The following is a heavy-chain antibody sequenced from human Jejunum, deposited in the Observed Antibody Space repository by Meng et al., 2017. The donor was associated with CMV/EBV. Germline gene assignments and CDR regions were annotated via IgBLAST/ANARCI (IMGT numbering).Heavy chain of an antibody. V-gene: IGHV3-7*01. CDR2: MKEDGSEI. J-gene: IGHJ3*01. D-gene: IGHD3-10*01. CDR1: GFTFGSYW. CDR3: ARGEYELLFGAFDV. Sequence: GFTFGSYWVAWIRQAKGERLEWVASMKEDGSEIHYLDSVKGRFTISRDNAKNSLYLQMNNLRVEDTALYYCARGEYELLFGAFDVWGQGTMVTVSS.